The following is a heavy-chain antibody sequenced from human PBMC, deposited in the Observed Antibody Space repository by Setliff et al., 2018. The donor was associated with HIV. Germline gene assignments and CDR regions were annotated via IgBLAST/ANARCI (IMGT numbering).Heavy chain of an antibody. CDR3: ARARRDSYDRGRRNHYYIDV. CDR1: GYTFSSYD. D-gene: IGHD3-22*01. V-gene: IGHV1-8*02. J-gene: IGHJ6*03. CDR2: MTPNSGNT. Sequence: ASVKVSCQASGYTFSSYDINWVRQATGQGREGMGWMTPNSGNTGYAQKFQGRGTMTRDTSISPAYMELNNLKFEDTAVYYCARARRDSYDRGRRNHYYIDVWGKGTTVTVSS.